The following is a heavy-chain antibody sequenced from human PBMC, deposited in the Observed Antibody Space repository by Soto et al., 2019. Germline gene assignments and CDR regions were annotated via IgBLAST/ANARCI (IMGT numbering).Heavy chain of an antibody. J-gene: IGHJ6*02. V-gene: IGHV3-33*01. CDR2: IWYGGSNK. Sequence: GGSLRLCCGASGGTFSSYGMHWVRQAPGKGLEWVAVIWYGGSNKYYADSVKGRFTISRDNSKNTLYLQMNSLRAEDTAVYYCARATGYSSSWYPSYYYYGMDVWGQGTTVTVSS. CDR3: ARATGYSSSWYPSYYYYGMDV. CDR1: GGTFSSYG. D-gene: IGHD6-13*01.